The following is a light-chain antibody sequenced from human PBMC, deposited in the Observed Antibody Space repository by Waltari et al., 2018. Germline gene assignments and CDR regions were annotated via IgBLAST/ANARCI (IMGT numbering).Light chain of an antibody. CDR3: AAWDDSLSGPGV. CDR2: RST. Sequence: QSVLTQPPLASGTPGQTVTSPCSGSSSNFATNYANRFQQVPGTAPKLLMYRSTQRPSGVPDRFCGAKSGTSASLAISGLRSEDEADFYWAAWDDSLSGPGVFGGGTKLTVL. J-gene: IGLJ3*02. CDR1: SSNFATNY. V-gene: IGLV1-47*01.